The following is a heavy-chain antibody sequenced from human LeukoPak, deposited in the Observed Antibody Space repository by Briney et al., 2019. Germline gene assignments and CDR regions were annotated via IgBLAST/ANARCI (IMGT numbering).Heavy chain of an antibody. CDR3: ATSYDFWSVGAFDI. V-gene: IGHV3-23*01. CDR1: GFTVSSNY. D-gene: IGHD3-3*01. CDR2: ISGSGGST. Sequence: GGSLRLSCAASGFTVSSNYMSWVRQAPGKGLEWVSAISGSGGSTYYADSVKGRFTISRDNSKNTLYLQMNSLRAEDTAVYYCATSYDFWSVGAFDIWGQGTMVTVSS. J-gene: IGHJ3*02.